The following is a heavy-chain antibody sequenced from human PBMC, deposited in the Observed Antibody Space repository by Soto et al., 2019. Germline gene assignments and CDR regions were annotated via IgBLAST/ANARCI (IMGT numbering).Heavy chain of an antibody. Sequence: GGSLRLSCAASGFTFSNAGLNWVRQAPGKGLEWVGRVKSKNDGGTTDFAAPVKGRFAISRDDSKNMVYLEMNSLQTEDTAIYYCTTDSYITSIIVRFDYWGHGILVTVSS. V-gene: IGHV3-15*07. J-gene: IGHJ4*01. CDR2: VKSKNDGGTT. CDR3: TTDSYITSIIVRFDY. CDR1: GFTFSNAG. D-gene: IGHD3-3*01.